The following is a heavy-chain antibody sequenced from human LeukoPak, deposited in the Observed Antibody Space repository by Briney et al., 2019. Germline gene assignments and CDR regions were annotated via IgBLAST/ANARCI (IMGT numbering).Heavy chain of an antibody. CDR3: ARHRKSARNYLYYYMDV. CDR1: GGSIGSYY. V-gene: IGHV4-59*08. Sequence: SETLSLTCTVSGGSIGSYYWSWIRQPPGKGLEWIGYIHYSGSTNYNPSLKSRVTISVDTSKNQFSLNLTSVTAADTALYYCARHRKSARNYLYYYMDVWGKGTTVTVSS. J-gene: IGHJ6*03. D-gene: IGHD6-6*01. CDR2: IHYSGST.